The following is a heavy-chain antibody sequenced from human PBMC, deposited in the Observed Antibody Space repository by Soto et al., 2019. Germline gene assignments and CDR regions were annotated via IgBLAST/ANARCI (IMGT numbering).Heavy chain of an antibody. CDR1: GFTFSSYD. CDR3: ARGRSIAAAGPEDDAFDI. V-gene: IGHV3-13*05. D-gene: IGHD6-13*01. J-gene: IGHJ3*02. CDR2: IGTAGDP. Sequence: GGSLRLSCAASGFTFSSYDMHWVRQATGKGLEWVSAIGTAGDPYYPGSVKGRFTISRENAKNSLYLQMNSLRAGDTAVYYCARGRSIAAAGPEDDAFDIWGQGTMVTVS.